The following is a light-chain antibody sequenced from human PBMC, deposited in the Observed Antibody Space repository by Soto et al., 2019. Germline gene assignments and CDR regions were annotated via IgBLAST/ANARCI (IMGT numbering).Light chain of an antibody. CDR2: GAS. Sequence: EIVLTQSPGTLSLSPGERATLSCRASQSVSSNLAWYQQKPGQAPRLLIYGASSSATGIPDRFGGSGSGTDFTLTISRLEPDYFALDSGHHYGSSLWTFGQGTKVAIK. J-gene: IGKJ1*01. CDR1: QSVSSN. V-gene: IGKV3-20*01. CDR3: HHYGSSLWT.